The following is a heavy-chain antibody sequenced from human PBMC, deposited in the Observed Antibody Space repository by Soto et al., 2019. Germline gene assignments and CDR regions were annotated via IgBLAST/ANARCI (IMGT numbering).Heavy chain of an antibody. CDR3: ARAGYGHGFDI. CDR1: GFTFSDHD. V-gene: IGHV3-72*01. J-gene: IGHJ3*02. Sequence: EVQLVESGGGLVQPGGSLRLSCEASGFTFSDHDMDWVGQAPGKGLEWVGRIRNKAGSYTTEDAASVKGRFAISRDDSKSSLYLQMNSLKTEDTAVYYCARAGYGHGFDIWGQGTMVTVSS. D-gene: IGHD5-12*01. CDR2: IRNKAGSYTT.